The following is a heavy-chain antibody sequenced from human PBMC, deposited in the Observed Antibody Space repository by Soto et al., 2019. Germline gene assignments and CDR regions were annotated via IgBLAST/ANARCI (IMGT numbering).Heavy chain of an antibody. CDR1: GFTFSNAW. J-gene: IGHJ4*02. V-gene: IGHV3-15*01. CDR3: TTEGYRVTNFDY. CDR2: IKSKADGGTT. D-gene: IGHD4-4*01. Sequence: EVQLVESGGGLVKPGGSLRLSCAASGFTFSNAWMSWVRQAPGKGLEWVGRIKSKADGGTTDYAAPVKGRFTISRDDSKNTLYLQMNSLKTEDTAVYYCTTEGYRVTNFDYWGQGTLVTVSS.